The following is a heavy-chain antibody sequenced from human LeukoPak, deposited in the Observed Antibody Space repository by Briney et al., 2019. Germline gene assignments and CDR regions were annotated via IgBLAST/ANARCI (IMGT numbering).Heavy chain of an antibody. CDR3: ARLYDSSGYGGWFDP. CDR1: GGSFSGYY. V-gene: IGHV4-34*01. J-gene: IGHJ5*02. Sequence: PSETLSLTCAVSGGSFSGYYWSWIRQPPGKGLEWIGEINHSGSTNYNPSLQSRVTILVDTSKNQFSLKLTSVTAADTAVYYCARLYDSSGYGGWFDPWGQGTLVTVSS. D-gene: IGHD3-22*01. CDR2: INHSGST.